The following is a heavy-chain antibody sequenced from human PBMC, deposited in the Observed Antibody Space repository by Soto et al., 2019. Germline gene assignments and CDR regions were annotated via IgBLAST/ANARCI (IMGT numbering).Heavy chain of an antibody. CDR2: IYYSGST. CDR1: GGSISSDY. D-gene: IGHD2-2*01. Sequence: PSETLSLTCTVSGGSISSDYWSWIRQPPGKGLEWIGYIYYSGSTNYNPSLKSRVTISVDTSKNQFSLKLSSVTAADTAVYYCARYCSSTSCYAFDIWGKGAMVTVSS. CDR3: ARYCSSTSCYAFDI. V-gene: IGHV4-59*01. J-gene: IGHJ3*02.